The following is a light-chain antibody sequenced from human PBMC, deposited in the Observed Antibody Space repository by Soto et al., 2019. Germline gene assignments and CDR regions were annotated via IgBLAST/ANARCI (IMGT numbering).Light chain of an antibody. J-gene: IGLJ3*02. CDR2: EAT. Sequence: QSVLTQPASVSGSPGQSITISCTGTRSDVGTYNLVSWYQQLPGKAPELIIYEATKRPSGVSNRFSGSTSGNTASLTLSWLQAEDEANYYCCSYAGSGTWVFGGGTKLTVL. V-gene: IGLV2-23*01. CDR1: RSDVGTYNL. CDR3: CSYAGSGTWV.